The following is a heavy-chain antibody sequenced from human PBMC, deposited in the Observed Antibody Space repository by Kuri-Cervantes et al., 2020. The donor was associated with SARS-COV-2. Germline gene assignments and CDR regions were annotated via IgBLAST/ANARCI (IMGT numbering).Heavy chain of an antibody. V-gene: IGHV3-30*02. CDR2: IRYDGSNK. CDR1: GFTFSSYG. Sequence: GESLKISCAASGFTFSSYGMHWVRQAPGKGLEWVAFIRYDGSNKYYADSVKGRFTISRGNSKNTLYLQMNSLRAEDTAVYYCARDRELGTRGTNWFDPWGQGTLVTVSS. D-gene: IGHD7-27*01. J-gene: IGHJ5*02. CDR3: ARDRELGTRGTNWFDP.